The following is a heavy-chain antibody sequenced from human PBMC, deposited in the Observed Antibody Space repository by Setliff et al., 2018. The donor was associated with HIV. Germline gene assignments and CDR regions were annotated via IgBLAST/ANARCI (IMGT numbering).Heavy chain of an antibody. CDR1: GGSISSGGYY. CDR2: IYYSGST. Sequence: SETLSLTCTVSGGSISSGGYYWSWIRQHPGKGLEWIGYIYYSGSTYYNPSLKSRLFISLDTSENQFSLQVTSVTAADTAVYYCARAAYSYGYNDYWGQGTLVTVSS. J-gene: IGHJ4*02. D-gene: IGHD5-18*01. CDR3: ARAAYSYGYNDY. V-gene: IGHV4-31*03.